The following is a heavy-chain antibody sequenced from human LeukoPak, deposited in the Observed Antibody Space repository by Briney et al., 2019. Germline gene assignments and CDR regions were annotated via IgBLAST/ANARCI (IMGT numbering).Heavy chain of an antibody. CDR2: VGRSGADT. CDR3: VKHSGGVYGNSDY. J-gene: IGHJ4*02. V-gene: IGHV3-23*01. CDR1: GFTFSSYA. Sequence: GGSLRLSCVASGFTFSSYAVSWFRQAPGKGLEWVSTVGRSGADTYYADSVRGRFTISKDSSKNTLQMNSLSAEDTAIYFCVKHSGGVYGNSDYWGQGILVTVSS. D-gene: IGHD1-1*01.